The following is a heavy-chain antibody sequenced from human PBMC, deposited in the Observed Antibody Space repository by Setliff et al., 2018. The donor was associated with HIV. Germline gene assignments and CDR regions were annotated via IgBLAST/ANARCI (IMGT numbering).Heavy chain of an antibody. J-gene: IGHJ4*02. CDR1: GASISSSSYH. Sequence: SETLSLTCTVSGASISSSSYHWGWIRQSPGKGLEWIGSIFYSGSTYYNPSLKSRVTISVDTSKNQFSLKLSSVTAADTAVYYCTRGGSMTTLTTWGQGTLVTVSS. CDR3: TRGGSMTTLTT. D-gene: IGHD4-4*01. CDR2: IFYSGST. V-gene: IGHV4-39*07.